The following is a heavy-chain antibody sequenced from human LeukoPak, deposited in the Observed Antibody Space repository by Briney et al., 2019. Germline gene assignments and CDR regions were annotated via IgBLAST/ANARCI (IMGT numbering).Heavy chain of an antibody. J-gene: IGHJ3*02. CDR2: IKQDGSEK. D-gene: IGHD3-3*01. Sequence: GGSLRLSCAASGFTFSSYWMSWVRQAPGKGLEWVANIKQDGSEKYYVDSVKGRFTISRDNAKNSLYLQMNSLRAADTAVYYCARDLTIFGVVIALHDAFDIWGQGTMVTVSS. V-gene: IGHV3-7*03. CDR1: GFTFSSYW. CDR3: ARDLTIFGVVIALHDAFDI.